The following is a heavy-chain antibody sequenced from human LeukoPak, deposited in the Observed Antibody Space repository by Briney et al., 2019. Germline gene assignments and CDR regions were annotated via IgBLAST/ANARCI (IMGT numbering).Heavy chain of an antibody. D-gene: IGHD3-10*01. CDR1: GYSISSGYY. CDR2: IYHSGST. CDR3: ARDNRWLGEFMGFDY. J-gene: IGHJ4*02. V-gene: IGHV4-38-2*02. Sequence: PSETLSLTCTVSGYSISSGYYWGWIRQPPGKGLEWIGSIYHSGSTYYNPSLKSRVTISVDTSKNQFSLKLSSVTAADTAVYYCARDNRWLGEFMGFDYWGEGTLVTVSS.